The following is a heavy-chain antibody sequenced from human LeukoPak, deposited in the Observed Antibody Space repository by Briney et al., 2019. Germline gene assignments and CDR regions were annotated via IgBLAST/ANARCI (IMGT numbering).Heavy chain of an antibody. D-gene: IGHD3-10*01. Sequence: ASVKVSCTTSVYTFTSYYMHWVRQAPGQGLEWVGRINPSGGSTSYAQKFQGRVTMTRDTSTSTVYMELSSLRSEDTAVYYCARFEGSGRNAFDIWGQGTMVTVSS. V-gene: IGHV1-46*01. CDR1: VYTFTSYY. J-gene: IGHJ3*02. CDR3: ARFEGSGRNAFDI. CDR2: INPSGGST.